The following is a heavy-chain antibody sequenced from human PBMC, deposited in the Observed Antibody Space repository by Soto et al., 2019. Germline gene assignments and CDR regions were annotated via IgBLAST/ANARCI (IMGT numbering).Heavy chain of an antibody. D-gene: IGHD5-18*01. CDR3: ARGGYSYGYGSPNYYYYGMDV. V-gene: IGHV4-34*01. J-gene: IGHJ6*02. CDR2: INHSGST. CDR1: GGSFSGYY. Sequence: PSETLSLTCAVYGGSFSGYYWSWIRQPPGKGLEWIGEINHSGSTTYNPSLKSRVTISVDTSKNQFSLKLSSVTAADTAVYYCARGGYSYGYGSPNYYYYGMDVWGQGTTVTVSS.